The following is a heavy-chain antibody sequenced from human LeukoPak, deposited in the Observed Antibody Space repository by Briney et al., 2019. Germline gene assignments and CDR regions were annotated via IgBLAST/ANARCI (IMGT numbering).Heavy chain of an antibody. Sequence: SETLSLTCTVSGGSISSSSYYWGWIRQPPGKGLEWIGSIYYRGSTYYTPSLKSRVTISVDASKNQFSLTLSSVTAADTAVYYCARLYGDSSGWYTYVEVDYWGQGTLVTVSS. J-gene: IGHJ4*02. V-gene: IGHV4-39*01. CDR2: IYYRGST. D-gene: IGHD6-19*01. CDR1: GGSISSSSYY. CDR3: ARLYGDSSGWYTYVEVDY.